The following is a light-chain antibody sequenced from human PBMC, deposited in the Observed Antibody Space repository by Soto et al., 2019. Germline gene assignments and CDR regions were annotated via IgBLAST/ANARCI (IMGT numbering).Light chain of an antibody. CDR2: AAS. J-gene: IGKJ4*01. CDR3: QQTYNTPLT. CDR1: QSITNY. Sequence: DIQITQSPSSLSTSVGDRVTITCRASQSITNYLKWYQQKPGKAPKLLIFAASSLQSGVPSRFSGSGSGTDFTLTISSLQPEDFASYYCQQTYNTPLTFGGGTKVDIK. V-gene: IGKV1-39*01.